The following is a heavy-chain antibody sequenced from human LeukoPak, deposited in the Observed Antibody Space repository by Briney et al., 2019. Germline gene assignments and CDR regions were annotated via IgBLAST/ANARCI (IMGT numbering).Heavy chain of an antibody. CDR3: STSLNLPGY. CDR2: INPDGSDI. D-gene: IGHD4/OR15-4a*01. CDR1: GITLRTYW. J-gene: IGHJ4*02. Sequence: GGSLRLSCEASGITLRTYWMHWVRQAPGKGLEWVSCINPDGSDIRYADPVKGRFSISRDNARNMVSLQMNSLTVEDTAMYFCSTSLNLPGYWGQGTLVIVSS. V-gene: IGHV3-74*01.